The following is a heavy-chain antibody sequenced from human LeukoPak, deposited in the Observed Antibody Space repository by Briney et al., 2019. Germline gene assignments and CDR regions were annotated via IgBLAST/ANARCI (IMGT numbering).Heavy chain of an antibody. CDR3: ARDGGMAFDI. CDR2: IYYSGST. D-gene: IGHD2-15*01. Sequence: SQTLSLTCAVSGGSISSYYWSWIRQPPGKGLEWIGYIYYSGSTNYNPSLKSRVTISVDTSKNQFSLKLSSVTAADTAVYYCARDGGMAFDIWGQGTMVTVSS. J-gene: IGHJ3*02. CDR1: GGSISSYY. V-gene: IGHV4-59*01.